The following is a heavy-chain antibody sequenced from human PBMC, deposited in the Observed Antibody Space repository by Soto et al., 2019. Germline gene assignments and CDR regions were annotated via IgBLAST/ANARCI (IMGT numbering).Heavy chain of an antibody. J-gene: IGHJ4*02. CDR3: ARGEGGLYYDFWSGYFDY. CDR1: GGSISSGGYS. D-gene: IGHD3-3*01. CDR2: IYHSGST. Sequence: SETLSLTCAVSGGSISSGGYSWSWIRQPPGKGLEWIGYIYHSGSTYYNPSLKSRVTISVDRSKNQFSLKLSSVTAADTAVYYCARGEGGLYYDFWSGYFDYWGQGTLVTVSS. V-gene: IGHV4-30-2*01.